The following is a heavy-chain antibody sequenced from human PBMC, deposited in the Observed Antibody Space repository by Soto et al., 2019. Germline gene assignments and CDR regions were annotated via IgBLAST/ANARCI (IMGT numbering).Heavy chain of an antibody. J-gene: IGHJ5*02. D-gene: IGHD3-9*01. CDR2: INHSGST. Sequence: QVQLQQWGAGLLKPSETLSLTCAVYGGSFSGYYWSWIRQPPGKGLEWIGEINHSGSTNYNPSLKLRATISLDTSKNQFSLKLCAVTAADTAVYYCARRYFVGLLSGRSWFDPWGQGTLVTVSS. CDR3: ARRYFVGLLSGRSWFDP. CDR1: GGSFSGYY. V-gene: IGHV4-34*01.